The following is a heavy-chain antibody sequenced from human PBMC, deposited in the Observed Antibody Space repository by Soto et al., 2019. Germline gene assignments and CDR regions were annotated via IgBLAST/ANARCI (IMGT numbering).Heavy chain of an antibody. CDR3: ARDPWIQLWLPPNFDY. V-gene: IGHV3-21*01. D-gene: IGHD5-18*01. CDR2: ISSSSSYI. CDR1: GFTFSSYS. Sequence: EVQLVESGGGLVKPGGSLRLSCAASGFTFSSYSMNWVRQAPGKGLEWVSSISSSSSYIYYADSVKGRFAISRDNAKNSLYLQMNSLRAEDTAVYYCARDPWIQLWLPPNFDYWGQGTLVTVSS. J-gene: IGHJ4*02.